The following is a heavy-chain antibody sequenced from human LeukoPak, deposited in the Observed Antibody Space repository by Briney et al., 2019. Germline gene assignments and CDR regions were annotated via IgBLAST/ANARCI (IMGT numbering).Heavy chain of an antibody. CDR2: ISSSSSYI. D-gene: IGHD6-19*01. CDR1: GFTFSSYS. J-gene: IGHJ4*02. Sequence: PGGSLRLSCAASGFTFSSYSMNWVRQAPGKGLEWVSSISSSSSYIYYADSVKGRLTISRDNAKNSLYLQMNSLRAEDTAVYYCARGPIAVADYWGQGTLVTVSS. V-gene: IGHV3-21*01. CDR3: ARGPIAVADY.